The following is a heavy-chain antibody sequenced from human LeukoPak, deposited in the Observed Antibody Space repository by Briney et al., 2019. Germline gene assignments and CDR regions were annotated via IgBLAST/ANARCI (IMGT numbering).Heavy chain of an antibody. J-gene: IGHJ5*02. Sequence: SETLSLTCTVSGGSISSYYWSWIRQPPGKGLEWIGYIYYSGSTNYNPSLKSRVTISVDTSKHQFSLKLSSVTAADTAVYYCARQRYSSSWFDPWGQGTLVTVSS. CDR1: GGSISSYY. V-gene: IGHV4-59*08. D-gene: IGHD6-13*01. CDR3: ARQRYSSSWFDP. CDR2: IYYSGST.